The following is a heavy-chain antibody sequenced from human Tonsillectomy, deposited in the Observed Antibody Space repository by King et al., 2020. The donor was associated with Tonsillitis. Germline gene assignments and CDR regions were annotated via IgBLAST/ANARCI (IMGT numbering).Heavy chain of an antibody. V-gene: IGHV4-39*01. CDR1: GGSSSGSTYY. J-gene: IGHJ4*02. D-gene: IGHD2-15*01. Sequence: QLQESGPGLVKPSETLSLTCTVSGGSSSGSTYYCGWIRQPPGKGLEWIGSIYYSVCTYHNPSLKSRVTISVETSKNQVSLKLSAVTAADTAVYYCARIVYCSGGTCSHEFGYWGQGTLVTVSS. CDR3: ARIVYCSGGTCSHEFGY. CDR2: IYYSVCT.